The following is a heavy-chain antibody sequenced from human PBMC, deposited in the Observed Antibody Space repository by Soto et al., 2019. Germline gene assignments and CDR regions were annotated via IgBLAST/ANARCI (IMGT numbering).Heavy chain of an antibody. CDR3: ATGPYDY. D-gene: IGHD7-27*01. J-gene: IGHJ4*02. CDR2: IKQDGSEK. Sequence: PGGSLRLSCAASGFSFSTFWMSWVRQAPGKGLEWVANIKQDGSEKYYVDSVKGRFTISRDNAKNSLHLQMNSLRAEDTAVYYCATGPYDYWGQGTLVTVSS. CDR1: GFSFSTFW. V-gene: IGHV3-7*01.